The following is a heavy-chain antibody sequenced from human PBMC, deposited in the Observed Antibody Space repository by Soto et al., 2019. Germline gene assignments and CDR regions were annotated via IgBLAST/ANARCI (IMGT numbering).Heavy chain of an antibody. D-gene: IGHD1-7*01. CDR3: AKDDFKVSGLELRGLRGGFDY. Sequence: QVQLVESGGGVVQPGRSLRLSCAASGFTFSSYGMHWVRQAPGKGLEWVAVISYDGSNKYYADSVKGRFTISRDNSKNTLYLQMNSLRAEDTAVYYCAKDDFKVSGLELRGLRGGFDYWGQGTLVTVSS. CDR1: GFTFSSYG. V-gene: IGHV3-30*18. J-gene: IGHJ4*02. CDR2: ISYDGSNK.